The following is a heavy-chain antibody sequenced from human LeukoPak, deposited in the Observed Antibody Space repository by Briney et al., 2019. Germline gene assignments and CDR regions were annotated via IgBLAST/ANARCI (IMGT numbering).Heavy chain of an antibody. CDR1: GYTFTSYG. J-gene: IGHJ6*03. CDR3: ARGSGVHYDFWSGYYHYYYYYYMDV. V-gene: IGHV1-18*01. D-gene: IGHD3-3*01. CDR2: ISAYNGNT. Sequence: ASVKVSCKASGYTFTSYGISWVRQAPGQGLEWMGWISAYNGNTNYEQKLQGRVTMTTDTSTSTAYMELRSLRSDDTAVYYCARGSGVHYDFWSGYYHYYYYYYMDVWSKGTTVTVSS.